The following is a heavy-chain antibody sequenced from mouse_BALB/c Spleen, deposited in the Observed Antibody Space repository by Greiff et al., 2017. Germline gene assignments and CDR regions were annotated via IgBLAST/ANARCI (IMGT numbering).Heavy chain of an antibody. V-gene: IGHV2-4-1*01. J-gene: IGHJ4*01. CDR3: ARPTARATHYYYAMDY. D-gene: IGHD3-2*01. Sequence: QVQLQQSGPGLVQPSQSLSITCTVSGFSLTSYGVHWVRQSPGKGLEWLGVIWSGGSTDYNAAFISRLSISKDNSKSQVFFKMNSLQADDTAIYYCARPTARATHYYYAMDYWGQGTSVTVSS. CDR1: GFSLTSYG. CDR2: IWSGGST.